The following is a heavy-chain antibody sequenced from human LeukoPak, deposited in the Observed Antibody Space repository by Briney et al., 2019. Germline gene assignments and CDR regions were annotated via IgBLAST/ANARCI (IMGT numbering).Heavy chain of an antibody. CDR2: IKQDGSEK. Sequence: PGGSLRLSCAASGFTFSSYWMTWVRQAPGKGLEWVGNIKQDGSEKYYVDSVKGRFTISRDNAKNSLYLQMNSLRAEGTAVYYCARDFRFLDDYWGQGTLVTVSS. CDR3: ARDFRFLDDY. D-gene: IGHD3-3*01. V-gene: IGHV3-7*01. CDR1: GFTFSSYW. J-gene: IGHJ4*02.